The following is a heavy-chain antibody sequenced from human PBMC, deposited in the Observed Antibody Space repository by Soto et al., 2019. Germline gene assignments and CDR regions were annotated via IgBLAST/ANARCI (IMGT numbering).Heavy chain of an antibody. J-gene: IGHJ4*02. CDR2: ISGSDGKT. D-gene: IGHD2-15*01. CDR3: ARWSYLDY. CDR1: GFSFSSYA. Sequence: GGSLRLSCAASGFSFSSYALCWVRQAPGKGLEWVSTISGSDGKTFYADSVKGRFSISRDTSDNMLYLLMNSLRDDDTAVYYCARWSYLDYWGQGARVTVSS. V-gene: IGHV3-23*01.